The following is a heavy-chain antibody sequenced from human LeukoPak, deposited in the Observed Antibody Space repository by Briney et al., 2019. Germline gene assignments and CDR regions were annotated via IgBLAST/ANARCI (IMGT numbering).Heavy chain of an antibody. CDR3: ATALRGVGF. CDR1: GITFISAW. D-gene: IGHD3-3*01. V-gene: IGHV3-15*01. CDR2: IKSKTDGGTP. Sequence: GGSLRLSCAASGITFISAWMNWVRQAPGKGLEWVGRIKSKTDGGTPEHAAPVKGRFIISRDDSKNMLYLQMNSLNSDDTAVYYCATALRGVGFWGQGTLVTAPS. J-gene: IGHJ4*02.